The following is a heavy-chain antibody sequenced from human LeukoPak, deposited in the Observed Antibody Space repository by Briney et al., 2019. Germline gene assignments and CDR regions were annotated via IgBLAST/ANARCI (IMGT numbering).Heavy chain of an antibody. D-gene: IGHD3-22*01. J-gene: IGHJ6*02. V-gene: IGHV3-30*02. CDR2: IRYDGSNK. Sequence: GGSLRLSCAASGFTFSSYGMHWVRQAPGKGLEWVAFIRYDGSNKYYADSVKGRFTISRDNSKNTLYLQMNSLRAEDTAVYYCARDGSSGYYYGDYYYGMDVWGQGTTVTVSS. CDR1: GFTFSSYG. CDR3: ARDGSSGYYYGDYYYGMDV.